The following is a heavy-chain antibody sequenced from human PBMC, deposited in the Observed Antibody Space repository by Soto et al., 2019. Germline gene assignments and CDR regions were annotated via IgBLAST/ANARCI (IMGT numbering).Heavy chain of an antibody. CDR1: GYSFTSYW. J-gene: IGHJ6*02. V-gene: IGHV5-51*01. Sequence: GESLKISCKGSGYSFTSYWSGWVRQMPGKGLEWMGIIYPGDSDTRYSPSFQGQVTISADKSISTAYVQWSSLKASDTAMYYCARPREAGKNYYGVDVWGQGTTVTVSS. D-gene: IGHD6-19*01. CDR3: ARPREAGKNYYGVDV. CDR2: IYPGDSDT.